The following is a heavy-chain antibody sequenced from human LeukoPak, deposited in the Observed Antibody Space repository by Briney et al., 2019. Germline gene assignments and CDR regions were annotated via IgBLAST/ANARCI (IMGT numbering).Heavy chain of an antibody. CDR3: AKESAAAALNWLDP. D-gene: IGHD6-25*01. V-gene: IGHV3-23*01. CDR2: IVGSVGST. CDR1: GFTFSSYA. Sequence: GGSLRLSCAASGFTFSSYAMSWVRQPPGKGLEWVSGIVGSVGSTYYADSVKGRFTISRDDSKNTLFLQMNSLRAEDTGVYYCAKESAAAALNWLDPWGQGTLVTVSS. J-gene: IGHJ5*02.